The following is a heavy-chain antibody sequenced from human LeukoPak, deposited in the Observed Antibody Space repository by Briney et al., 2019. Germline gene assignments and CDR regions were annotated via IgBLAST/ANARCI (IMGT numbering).Heavy chain of an antibody. V-gene: IGHV3-11*01. D-gene: IGHD3-10*01. Sequence: SSSGSTIYYADSVKGRFTISRDNAKNSLYLQMNSLRAEDTAVYYCAREYYYGSGSYLGPKYYYYMDVWGKGTTVTISS. J-gene: IGHJ6*03. CDR3: AREYYYGSGSYLGPKYYYYMDV. CDR2: SSSGSTI.